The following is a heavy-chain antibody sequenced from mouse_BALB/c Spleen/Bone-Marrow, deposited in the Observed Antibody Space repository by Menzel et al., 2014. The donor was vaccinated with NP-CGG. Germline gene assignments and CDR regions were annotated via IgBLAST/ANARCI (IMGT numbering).Heavy chain of an antibody. D-gene: IGHD1-1*01. J-gene: IGHJ3*01. CDR3: AREGYGSSYGFAY. CDR2: INPYNGGS. Sequence: VQLQQSGPELVKPGASMKISCKASGYSFXGYTMNWVKQSHGKNLEWIGLINPYNGGSSYNQKFKGKATLTVDKSSGTAYMELLSLTSEDSAVYYCAREGYGSSYGFAYWGQGTLVTVSA. V-gene: IGHV1-18*01. CDR1: GYSFXGYT.